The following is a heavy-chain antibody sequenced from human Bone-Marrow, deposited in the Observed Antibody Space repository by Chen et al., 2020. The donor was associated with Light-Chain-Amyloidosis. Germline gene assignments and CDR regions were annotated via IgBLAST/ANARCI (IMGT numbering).Heavy chain of an antibody. Sequence: QVQLAESGGGVVQPGKSLRLSCAASGFTFRTYGMHLVRQAPGKGLEWVALISYDGNNQYYSDSVKGRFTISRDNSKNTVYLQMNSLRLEDTALYYCAKDLQTYGDYDYYYYGLDVWGQGTAVTVSS. V-gene: IGHV3-30*18. CDR2: ISYDGNNQ. CDR3: AKDLQTYGDYDYYYYGLDV. D-gene: IGHD4-17*01. CDR1: GFTFRTYG. J-gene: IGHJ6*02.